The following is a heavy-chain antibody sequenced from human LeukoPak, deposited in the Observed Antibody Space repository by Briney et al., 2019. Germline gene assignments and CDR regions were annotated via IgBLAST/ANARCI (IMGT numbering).Heavy chain of an antibody. CDR3: ARVRGYCSSTSCYRFDY. J-gene: IGHJ4*02. CDR1: GYTFTSYG. V-gene: IGHV1-18*01. Sequence: ASVKVSCKASGYTFTSYGISWVRQAPGQGLEWMGWISAYNGNTNYAQKLQGRVTMTRDTSTSTVYMELSSLRSEDTAVYYCARVRGYCSSTSCYRFDYWGQGTLVTVSS. CDR2: ISAYNGNT. D-gene: IGHD2-2*02.